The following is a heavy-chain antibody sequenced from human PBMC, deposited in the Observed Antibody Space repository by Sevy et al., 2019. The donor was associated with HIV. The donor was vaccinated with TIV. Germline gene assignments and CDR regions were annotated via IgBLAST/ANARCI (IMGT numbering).Heavy chain of an antibody. J-gene: IGHJ3*02. CDR3: AKDRVEVETAIDAFDI. Sequence: GGSLRLSCAASGFTFSSYAMSWVRQAPGKGLEWVSSISNSGTYIYYAASVRGRFTISRDNSKNSLYLQMNSLRAEDTAVYYCAKDRVEVETAIDAFDIWGQGTMVTVSS. CDR2: ISNSGTYI. CDR1: GFTFSSYA. V-gene: IGHV3-23*01. D-gene: IGHD2-21*02.